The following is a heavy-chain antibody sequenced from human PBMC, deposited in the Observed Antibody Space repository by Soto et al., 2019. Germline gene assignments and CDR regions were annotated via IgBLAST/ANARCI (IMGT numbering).Heavy chain of an antibody. CDR1: GASISSGGYY. CDR2: IYHTGST. J-gene: IGHJ4*02. V-gene: IGHV4-31*11. Sequence: QVLMRESGPGLVKPSQTLSLTCVVSGASISSGGYYWVWLRQHPERGLEWIGYIYHTGSTYYNPSLNSRVIISQDSSKNHFSLNLSSVSAADTAVYYCARQAPQRIFVYWGQGTLVTVSS. D-gene: IGHD2-15*01. CDR3: ARQAPQRIFVY.